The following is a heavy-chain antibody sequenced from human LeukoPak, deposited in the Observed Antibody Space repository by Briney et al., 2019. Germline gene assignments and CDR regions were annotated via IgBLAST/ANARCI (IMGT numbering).Heavy chain of an antibody. Sequence: SETLSLTCTVSGGSISSYYWSWIRQPPGQGMEWIGYIYYSGSTNYNPSLKSRVTISVDTSKNQFSLKLSSVTAADTAVYYCARHTGAASWFDPWGQGTLVTVSS. CDR1: GGSISSYY. CDR2: IYYSGST. D-gene: IGHD1-26*01. J-gene: IGHJ5*02. V-gene: IGHV4-59*08. CDR3: ARHTGAASWFDP.